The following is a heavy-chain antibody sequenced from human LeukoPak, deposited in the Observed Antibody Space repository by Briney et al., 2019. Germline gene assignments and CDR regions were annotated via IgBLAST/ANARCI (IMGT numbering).Heavy chain of an antibody. Sequence: PSETLSLTCTVSGGSISSYYWSWIRQPPGKGLEWIGYIYYGGSTNYNPSLKSRVTISVDTSKIQFSLKLSSVTAADTAVYYCARLYTYESYWYFDLWAVAPWSLSPQ. CDR3: ARLYTYESYWYFDL. CDR2: IYYGGST. CDR1: GGSISSYY. V-gene: IGHV4-59*08. J-gene: IGHJ2*01. D-gene: IGHD5-18*01.